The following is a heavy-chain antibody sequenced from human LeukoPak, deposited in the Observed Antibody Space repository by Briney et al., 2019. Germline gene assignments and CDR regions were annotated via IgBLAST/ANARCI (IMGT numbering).Heavy chain of an antibody. Sequence: SETLSLTCTVSRDSISSGSYYWTWIRQPPGKGPEWIGYISHSGSTNYSPSLKSRVTISVDTSKNQFSLKLSSVTAADTAVYYCARALYSSSLELPIDPWGQGTLVTVSS. V-gene: IGHV4-61*01. J-gene: IGHJ5*02. CDR3: ARALYSSSLELPIDP. CDR2: ISHSGST. D-gene: IGHD6-13*01. CDR1: RDSISSGSYY.